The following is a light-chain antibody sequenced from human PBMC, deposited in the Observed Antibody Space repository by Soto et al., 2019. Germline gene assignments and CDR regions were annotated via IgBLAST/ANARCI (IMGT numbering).Light chain of an antibody. Sequence: ELVMTQSPATLSVSPGEGVTLSCRASQSVNSNLAWYQQKPGQAPRLLIYGASSRATGIPDRFSGSGSGTDFTLTISRLEPEDFAVYYCQQYGSSLWTFGQGTKVDIK. CDR2: GAS. V-gene: IGKV3-20*01. J-gene: IGKJ1*01. CDR1: QSVNSN. CDR3: QQYGSSLWT.